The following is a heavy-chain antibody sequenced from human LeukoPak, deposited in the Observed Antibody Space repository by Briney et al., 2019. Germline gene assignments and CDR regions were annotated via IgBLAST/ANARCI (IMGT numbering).Heavy chain of an antibody. CDR1: GGTFSSYA. J-gene: IGHJ3*02. D-gene: IGHD3-22*01. CDR2: IIPIFGTA. Sequence: SVKVSCKASGGTFSSYAISWVRQAPGQGLEWMGGIIPIFGTANYAQKLQGRVTITADESTSTACMELSSLRSEDTAVYYCARDRSHFTMIVVATPSVARDAFDIWGQGTMVTVSS. CDR3: ARDRSHFTMIVVATPSVARDAFDI. V-gene: IGHV1-69*13.